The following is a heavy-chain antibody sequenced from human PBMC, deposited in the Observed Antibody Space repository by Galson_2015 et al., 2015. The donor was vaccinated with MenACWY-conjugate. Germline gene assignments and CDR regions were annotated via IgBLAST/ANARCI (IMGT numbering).Heavy chain of an antibody. CDR2: ISSSSTI. V-gene: IGHV3-48*02. CDR1: GFSFSDYS. D-gene: IGHD2-15*01. J-gene: IGHJ4*02. Sequence: SLRLSCAASGFSFSDYSINWVRQAPGKGLEWASYISSSSTIYYADSVKGRFTISRDNAKNSLYLQMNSLRDEDTAVYYCARGVGYCSGVTCYGPNDYWGQGTLVTVSS. CDR3: ARGVGYCSGVTCYGPNDY.